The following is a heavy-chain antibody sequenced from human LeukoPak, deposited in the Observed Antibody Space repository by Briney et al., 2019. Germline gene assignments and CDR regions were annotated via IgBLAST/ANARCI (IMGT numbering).Heavy chain of an antibody. CDR2: IYYSGST. V-gene: IGHV4-39*01. CDR1: GGSISSSSYY. J-gene: IGHJ5*02. D-gene: IGHD6-19*01. Sequence: SETLSLXCTVSGGSISSSSYYWGWIRQPPGKGLEWIGSIYYSGSTYYNPSLKSRVTISVDTSKNQFSLKLSSVTAADTAVYYCARRSGWYSAWGQGTLVTVSS. CDR3: ARRSGWYSA.